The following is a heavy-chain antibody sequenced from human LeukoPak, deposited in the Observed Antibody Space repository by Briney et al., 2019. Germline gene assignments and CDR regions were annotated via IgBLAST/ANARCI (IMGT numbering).Heavy chain of an antibody. D-gene: IGHD3-9*01. V-gene: IGHV1-24*01. CDR3: AMTDRYAGRPFDY. J-gene: IGHJ4*02. CDR2: FDPEDGEDGET. CDR1: GYGLIEVA. Sequence: ASVTVSCKVSGYGLIEVAMHWVRQAPGKGLEWVGSFDPEDGEDGETHYAQKFQGRVTMTEDASTDTAYMELTSLSSEDTALYYCAMTDRYAGRPFDYWGQGTLVTVSS.